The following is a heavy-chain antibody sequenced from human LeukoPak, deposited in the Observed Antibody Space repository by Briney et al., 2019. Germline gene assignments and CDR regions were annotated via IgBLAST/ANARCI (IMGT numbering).Heavy chain of an antibody. J-gene: IGHJ4*02. Sequence: SETLSLTCTVSGGSISSYYWSWIRQPPGKGLEWIGSIYYSGSTYYNPSLKSRVTISVDTSKNQFSLKLSSVTAADTAVYYCARGAAGDYYDSSGYSLYYFDYWGQGTLVTVSS. V-gene: IGHV4-59*12. CDR3: ARGAAGDYYDSSGYSLYYFDY. CDR1: GGSISSYY. D-gene: IGHD3-22*01. CDR2: IYYSGST.